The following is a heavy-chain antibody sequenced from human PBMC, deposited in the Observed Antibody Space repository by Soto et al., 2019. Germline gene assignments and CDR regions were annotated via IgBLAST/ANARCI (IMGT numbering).Heavy chain of an antibody. CDR1: GFIFSDYE. V-gene: IGHV3-48*03. Sequence: GGSLRLSCAASGFIFSDYEINWVRQAPGKGLEWVSYISGSGLTIYYAGSVKGRFTISRDNAKNSLYLQMNSLGVEDTAVYYCARGPYRNTYNWFVSWGQGTLVTVSS. D-gene: IGHD5-12*01. CDR3: ARGPYRNTYNWFVS. J-gene: IGHJ5*02. CDR2: ISGSGLTI.